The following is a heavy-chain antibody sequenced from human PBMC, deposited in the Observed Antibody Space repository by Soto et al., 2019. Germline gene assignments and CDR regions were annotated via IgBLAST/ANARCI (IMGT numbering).Heavy chain of an antibody. V-gene: IGHV3-74*01. CDR1: GFTFGNHW. J-gene: IGHJ4*02. CDR3: ATDEVDY. Sequence: GGSLRLSCVVSGFTFGNHWMHWVRQAPGKGLEWVSRMNSDGSTTNYADSVKGRFTVSRDNAKNTLYLQMNSLRAEDTAVYYCATDEVDYWGPGTLVTVSS. CDR2: MNSDGSTT.